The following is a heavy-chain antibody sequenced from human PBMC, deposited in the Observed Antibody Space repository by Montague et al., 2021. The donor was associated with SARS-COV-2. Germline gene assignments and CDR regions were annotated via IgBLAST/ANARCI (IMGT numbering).Heavy chain of an antibody. J-gene: IGHJ4*02. CDR1: GDSIMTTDC. D-gene: IGHD4-23*01. V-gene: IGHV4-4*02. CDR2: IYQGAST. CDR3: VRAGGFHNRPPV. Sequence: SETLSLTCAVSGDSIMTTDCWSWVRQPPGKGLEWIGEIYQGASTNYNPSLKSRVTMSVDRSKNQASLELYSVTVADTALYYCVRAGGFHNRPPVWGQGALVIVSS.